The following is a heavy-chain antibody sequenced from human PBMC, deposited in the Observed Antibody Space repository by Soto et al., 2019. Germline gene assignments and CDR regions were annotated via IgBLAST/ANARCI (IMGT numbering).Heavy chain of an antibody. CDR3: ARHMQQLVLEGGRCWFDP. D-gene: IGHD6-13*01. CDR2: IYYSGST. CDR1: GGSISSSSYY. V-gene: IGHV4-39*01. J-gene: IGHJ5*02. Sequence: QLQLQESGPGLVKPSETLSLTCTVSGGSISSSSYYWGWIRQPPGKGLEWIGSIYYSGSTYYNPSLKSHVTISVDTSKNQFSLKLSSVTAADTAVYYCARHMQQLVLEGGRCWFDPWGQGTLVTVSS.